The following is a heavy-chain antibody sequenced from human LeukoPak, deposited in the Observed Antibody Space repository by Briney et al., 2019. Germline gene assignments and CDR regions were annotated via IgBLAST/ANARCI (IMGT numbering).Heavy chain of an antibody. D-gene: IGHD5-18*01. Sequence: SETLSLTCTVPGGSMTTHHWNWIRQTPGKGLEWIGYVFDSGRTKVTPSLTSRVTLSTDTSKNQLSLRLSSVTAADTAVYYCTTIKRGDIFGYFDFWGQGILVTVSS. J-gene: IGHJ4*02. CDR2: VFDSGRT. V-gene: IGHV4-59*11. CDR3: TTIKRGDIFGYFDF. CDR1: GGSMTTHH.